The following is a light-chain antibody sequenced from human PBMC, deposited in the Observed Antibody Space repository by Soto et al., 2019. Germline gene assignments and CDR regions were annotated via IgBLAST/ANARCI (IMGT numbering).Light chain of an antibody. V-gene: IGKV1-5*03. J-gene: IGKJ1*01. Sequence: DMQMTQSPSTLSASVGDRVTITCRASQSISTWLAWYQQEPGKAPKLLIHKASSLQSGVPSRFSGSGSGTDFTLTISSLHPDDFATYYCQHYNSYSPTFGQGSKVDIK. CDR1: QSISTW. CDR3: QHYNSYSPT. CDR2: KAS.